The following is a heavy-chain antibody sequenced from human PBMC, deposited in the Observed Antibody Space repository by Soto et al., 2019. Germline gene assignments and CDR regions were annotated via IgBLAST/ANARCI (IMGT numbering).Heavy chain of an antibody. Sequence: PGGSLRLSCAASGFTFSGSTMHWVRQASGKGLEWVGRIRDKANSYATAYGASVKGRFTISRDDSKNTAYLQMNSLQNEDTAVYYCTRYARPAVGSAPDAFDIWGRGTMVTVSS. D-gene: IGHD2-15*01. CDR2: IRDKANSYAT. CDR1: GFTFSGST. J-gene: IGHJ3*02. V-gene: IGHV3-73*01. CDR3: TRYARPAVGSAPDAFDI.